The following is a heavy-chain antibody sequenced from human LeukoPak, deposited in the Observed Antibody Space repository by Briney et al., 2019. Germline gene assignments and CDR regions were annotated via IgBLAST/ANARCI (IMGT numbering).Heavy chain of an antibody. J-gene: IGHJ5*02. Sequence: GGSLRLSCAASGFTFSNYGMSWVRQAPGKGLEWVSAITGSGGSTYCADSVKGRFTISRDNSKNTLYLQMNSLRAEDTAVYYCAKDQVYCSGGSCYVSNWFDPWGLGTLVTVSS. CDR3: AKDQVYCSGGSCYVSNWFDP. D-gene: IGHD2-15*01. CDR1: GFTFSNYG. V-gene: IGHV3-23*01. CDR2: ITGSGGST.